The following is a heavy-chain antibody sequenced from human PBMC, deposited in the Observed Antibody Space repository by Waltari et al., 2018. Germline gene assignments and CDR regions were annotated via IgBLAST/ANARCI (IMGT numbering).Heavy chain of an antibody. Sequence: QVQLVQSGAEVKKPGSSVKVSCKASGGTFSSYAISWVRQAPGQGLEWMGGIIPILGIASYEQKFQGRVTITEDESTSTAYMGLSSLRSEDTAVYYCARDAPGPMIVVGYMDVWGKGTTVTVSS. J-gene: IGHJ6*03. CDR2: IIPILGIA. D-gene: IGHD3-22*01. CDR1: GGTFSSYA. V-gene: IGHV1-69*04. CDR3: ARDAPGPMIVVGYMDV.